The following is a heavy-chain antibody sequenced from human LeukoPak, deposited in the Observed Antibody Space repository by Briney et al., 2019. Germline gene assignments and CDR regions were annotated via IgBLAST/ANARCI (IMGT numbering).Heavy chain of an antibody. CDR1: GFTFSSYA. CDR3: ARVWAWGSGNYFDN. CDR2: IRGGAGST. J-gene: IGHJ4*02. Sequence: PGGSLRLSCAASGFTFSSYAMSWVRQAPGRGLEWVSAIRGGAGSTFYADSVKGRFTISRDISKNTLYLQMNSLRAEDTAVYYCARVWAWGSGNYFDNWGQGTLVTVSS. V-gene: IGHV3-23*01. D-gene: IGHD7-27*01.